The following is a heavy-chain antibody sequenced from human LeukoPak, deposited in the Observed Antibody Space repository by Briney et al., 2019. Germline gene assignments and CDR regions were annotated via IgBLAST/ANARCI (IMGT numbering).Heavy chain of an antibody. CDR2: IIPIFGTA. CDR1: GGTFSSYA. D-gene: IGHD6-25*01. Sequence: ASVKVSCKASGGTFSSYAISWVRQAPGQGLEWMGGIIPIFGTANYAQKFQGRVTITADESTSTAYMELSSLRSEDTAVYYCARDIAARYYYGMGVWGKGTTVTVSS. V-gene: IGHV1-69*01. J-gene: IGHJ6*04. CDR3: ARDIAARYYYGMGV.